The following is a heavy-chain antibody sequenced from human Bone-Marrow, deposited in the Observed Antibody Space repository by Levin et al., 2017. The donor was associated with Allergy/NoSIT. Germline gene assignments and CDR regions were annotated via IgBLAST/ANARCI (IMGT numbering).Heavy chain of an antibody. D-gene: IGHD3-10*01. CDR3: ARGGFGTGIDY. Sequence: GGSLRLSCAASGFIFSSHWIHWVRQAPGKGLVWISFISNDGSVRSYADSVKGRFTISRDNAKNTLYLQMNRMRPEDTAVYFCARGGFGTGIDYWGQGTLVTASS. CDR2: ISNDGSVR. CDR1: GFIFSSHW. V-gene: IGHV3-74*01. J-gene: IGHJ4*02.